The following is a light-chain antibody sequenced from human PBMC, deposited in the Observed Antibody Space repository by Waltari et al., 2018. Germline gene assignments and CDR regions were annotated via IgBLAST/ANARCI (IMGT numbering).Light chain of an antibody. CDR1: QSVRTH. Sequence: DIQMTQSPLSLSASVGDRVTVTCRASQSVRTHLNWYQHKPGKAPELLVYSASFLETGVPSRFRAGGSGTDFNFTITAVQPEDFATYYCQETYTPPWTFGPGTRLEIK. CDR2: SAS. V-gene: IGKV1-39*01. J-gene: IGKJ1*01. CDR3: QETYTPPWT.